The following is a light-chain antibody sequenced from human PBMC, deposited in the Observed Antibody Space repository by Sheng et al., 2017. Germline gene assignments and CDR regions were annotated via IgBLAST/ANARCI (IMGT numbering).Light chain of an antibody. CDR2: GAS. V-gene: IGKV3-20*01. CDR3: QQYDKWPLT. J-gene: IGKJ4*01. Sequence: EIVLTQSPGTLSLSPGDRATLSCRASQTITSNYLAWYQQKPGQAPRLLIYGASSRATGIPDRFSGSGSGTDFTLTISRLEPEDFAVYYCQQYDKWPLTFGGGT. CDR1: QTITSNY.